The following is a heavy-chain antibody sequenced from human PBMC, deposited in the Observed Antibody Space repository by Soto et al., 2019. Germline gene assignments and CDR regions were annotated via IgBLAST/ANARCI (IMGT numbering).Heavy chain of an antibody. Sequence: QVQLVESGGGLVKPGGSLRLSCAASGFTFSDYYISWIRQAPGKGLEWVSYISSSSSYTNYADSVKGRFTISRDNAKNSLYLQMNSLRAEDTAVYYCARQDNYYDSSGPLDYWGQGTLVTVSS. CDR2: ISSSSSYT. D-gene: IGHD3-22*01. V-gene: IGHV3-11*06. CDR1: GFTFSDYY. CDR3: ARQDNYYDSSGPLDY. J-gene: IGHJ4*02.